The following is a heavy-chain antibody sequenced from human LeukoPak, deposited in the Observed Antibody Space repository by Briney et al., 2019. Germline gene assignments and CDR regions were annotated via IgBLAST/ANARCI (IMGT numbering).Heavy chain of an antibody. CDR2: TSGSGGIA. J-gene: IGHJ3*01. D-gene: IGHD3-10*01. CDR3: AKTYGFQKGAFDV. V-gene: IGHV3-23*01. CDR1: GFTYREHA. Sequence: PGGSLRLSCAASGFTYREHAMGWVRQAPGKGLEWVSSTSGSGGIAYYADSVKGRFTTSRDNSKNMIFLQMISLRVEDSAVYYCAKTYGFQKGAFDVWGQGTMVTVSS.